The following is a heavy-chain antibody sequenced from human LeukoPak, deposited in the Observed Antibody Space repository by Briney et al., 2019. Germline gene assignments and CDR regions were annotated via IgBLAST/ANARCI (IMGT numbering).Heavy chain of an antibody. V-gene: IGHV1-2*02. CDR3: ARFRGSGWYSFDL. D-gene: IGHD6-19*01. CDR1: GYTFTGYY. Sequence: GASVKVSCKSSGYTFTGYYIHWVRQAPGQGLEWMGWINPTSLGTKYEQKFQGRVTMTRDTSISTDYMELSDLRSDDTAVYYCARFRGSGWYSFDLWGQGTLVTVSS. J-gene: IGHJ5*02. CDR2: INPTSLGT.